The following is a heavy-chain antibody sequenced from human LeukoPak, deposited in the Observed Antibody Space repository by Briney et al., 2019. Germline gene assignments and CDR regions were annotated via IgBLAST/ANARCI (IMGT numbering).Heavy chain of an antibody. CDR1: GGSFSGCY. D-gene: IGHD6-19*01. V-gene: IGHV4-34*01. CDR2: INHSGST. CDR3: ARATGYSSGWYEDY. Sequence: SETLSLTCAVYGGSFSGCYWSWIRQPPGKGLEWIGEINHSGSTNYNPSLKSRVTISVDTSKNQFSLKLSSVTAADTAVYYCARATGYSSGWYEDYWGKGTLVTVSS. J-gene: IGHJ4*02.